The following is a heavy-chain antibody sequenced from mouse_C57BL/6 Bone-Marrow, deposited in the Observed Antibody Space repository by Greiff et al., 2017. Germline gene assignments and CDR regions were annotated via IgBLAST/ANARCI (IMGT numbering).Heavy chain of an antibody. D-gene: IGHD1-1*01. CDR2: IYPGDGDT. J-gene: IGHJ1*03. CDR3: ARGPNYYGSSYWYFDV. V-gene: IGHV1-82*01. Sequence: QVQLQQSGPELVKPGASVTISCKASGYAFSSSWMNWVQQRPGKGLAWIGRIYPGDGDTNYNGKFKGKATLTADKSSSTAYMQLSSLTSEDSAVYFCARGPNYYGSSYWYFDVWGTGTTVTVSS. CDR1: GYAFSSSW.